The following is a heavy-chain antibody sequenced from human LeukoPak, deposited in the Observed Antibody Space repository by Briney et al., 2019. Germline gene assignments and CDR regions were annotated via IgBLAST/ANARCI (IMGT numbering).Heavy chain of an antibody. CDR1: GGSISSGGYY. D-gene: IGHD3-3*01. CDR2: IYYSGST. Sequence: SETLSLTCTVSGGSISSGGYYWSWIRQHPGKGLEWIGYIYYSGSTYYNPSLKSRVTISVDTSKNQFSLKLSSVTAADTAVYYCARGYYDFWSGYHHPAYYFDYWGQGTLVTVSS. V-gene: IGHV4-31*03. CDR3: ARGYYDFWSGYHHPAYYFDY. J-gene: IGHJ4*02.